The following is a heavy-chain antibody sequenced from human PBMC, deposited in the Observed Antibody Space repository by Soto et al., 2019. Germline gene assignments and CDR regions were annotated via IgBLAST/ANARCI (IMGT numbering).Heavy chain of an antibody. Sequence: EVQLVESGGDLVQPGGSLRLSCAASGFTFSDHYMDWVRQAPGKGLEWVGRSRNKANSYTTEYAASVEGRFTVSRDDSRTSLYLQMNCLNIALTAVYYFAITVTTLAFEIWCQGTMLTVSS. CDR2: SRNKANSYTT. CDR1: GFTFSDHY. J-gene: IGHJ3*02. V-gene: IGHV3-72*01. CDR3: AITVTTLAFEI. D-gene: IGHD4-17*01.